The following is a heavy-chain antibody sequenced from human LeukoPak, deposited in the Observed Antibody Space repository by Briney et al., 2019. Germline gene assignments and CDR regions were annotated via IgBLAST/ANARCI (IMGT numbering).Heavy chain of an antibody. CDR3: AKGDNIAARPPDY. CDR2: ISNDGSNK. Sequence: GGSLRLSCAASGFTFNTNGIHWVRQAPGKGLEWVAVISNDGSNKYYVDSVKGRFTISRDNSKNTLYLQMNSLRAEDTAVYYCAKGDNIAARPPDYWGQGTLVTVSS. D-gene: IGHD6-6*01. V-gene: IGHV3-30*18. CDR1: GFTFNTNG. J-gene: IGHJ4*02.